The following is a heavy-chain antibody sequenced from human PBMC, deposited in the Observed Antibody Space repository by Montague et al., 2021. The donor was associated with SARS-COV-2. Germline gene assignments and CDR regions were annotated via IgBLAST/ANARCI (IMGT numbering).Heavy chain of an antibody. CDR2: ISFDGSNK. V-gene: IGHV3-30*03. CDR3: ARDRGGSYPLDY. CDR1: GFSFGSYG. D-gene: IGHD1-26*01. Sequence: SLRLSCAASGFSFGSYGMHWVRQAPGKGLEWVAVISFDGSNKYYAESVKGRLTISRDNAMHTLDLQMNSLRPEDTAVYYCARDRGGSYPLDYWGQGTLVTVSS. J-gene: IGHJ4*02.